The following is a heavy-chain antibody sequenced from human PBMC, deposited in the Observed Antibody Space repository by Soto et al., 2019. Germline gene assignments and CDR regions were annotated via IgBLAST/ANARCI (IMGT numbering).Heavy chain of an antibody. D-gene: IGHD2-2*01. CDR3: ARGGDIVVVPAAMGDAFDI. V-gene: IGHV3-48*02. CDR2: ISSSSSTI. CDR1: GFTFSSYS. J-gene: IGHJ3*02. Sequence: EVQLVESGGGLVQPGGSLRLSCAASGFTFSSYSMNWVRQAPGKGLEWVSYISSSSSTIYYADSVKGRFTISRDNAKNSLYVQMNSPRDEDTAVYYCARGGDIVVVPAAMGDAFDIWGQGTMVTVSS.